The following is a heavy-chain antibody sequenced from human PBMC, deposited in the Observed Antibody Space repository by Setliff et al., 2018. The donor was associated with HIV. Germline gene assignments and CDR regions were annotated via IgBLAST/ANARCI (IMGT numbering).Heavy chain of an antibody. J-gene: IGHJ4*02. CDR1: GGSISSTSYY. D-gene: IGHD7-27*01. CDR2: ISSSGNT. CDR3: ARERPNSLYFDF. V-gene: IGHV4-39*07. Sequence: SETLSLTCTVSGGSISSTSYYWGWIRQPPGKGLEWIGSISSSGNTYYNPSLKSRVTMSLDTSKNQFSLKLSSVTAADTAVYYCARERPNSLYFDFWGQGTRVTVSS.